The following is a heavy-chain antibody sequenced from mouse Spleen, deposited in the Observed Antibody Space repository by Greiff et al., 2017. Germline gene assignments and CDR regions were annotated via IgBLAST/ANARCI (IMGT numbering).Heavy chain of an antibody. J-gene: IGHJ2*01. CDR1: GYTFTDYN. CDR3: ARELGDY. D-gene: IGHD4-1*01. V-gene: IGHV1-18*01. CDR2: INPNNGGT. Sequence: VQLQQPGSELVRPGASVKLSCKASGYTFTDYNMDWVQQSHGKSLEWIGDINPNNGGTIYNQKFKGKATLTVDKSSSTAYMELRSLTSEDTAVYYCARELGDYWGQGTTLTVSS.